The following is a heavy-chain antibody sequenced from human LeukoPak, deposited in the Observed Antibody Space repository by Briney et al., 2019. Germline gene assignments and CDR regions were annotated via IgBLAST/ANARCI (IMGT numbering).Heavy chain of an antibody. CDR3: ARGYYDFWSGYPMSYYYYGMDV. CDR1: GYTFTSYA. V-gene: IGHV1-3*01. J-gene: IGHJ6*02. D-gene: IGHD3-3*01. CDR2: INAGNGNT. Sequence: AASVKVSCKASGYTFTSYAMHWVRQAPGQRLEWMGWINAGNGNTKYSQKFQGRVTITRDTSASTAYMELSSLRSEDTAVYYCARGYYDFWSGYPMSYYYYGMDVWGQGTTVTVSS.